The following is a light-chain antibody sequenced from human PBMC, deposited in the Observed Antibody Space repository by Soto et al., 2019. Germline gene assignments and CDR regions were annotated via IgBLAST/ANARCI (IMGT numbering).Light chain of an antibody. CDR3: QHRSEWPIT. J-gene: IGKJ5*01. CDR1: QSVSSS. Sequence: EMVTTHSPATLSMXPGXRXTLSXRASQSVSSSLVWYQQKPGQAPRLLIYAASNRATGIPARFSGSGSGTDFTLSISSLEPEDFAVYYCQHRSEWPITFGQGTRLEIK. V-gene: IGKV3-11*01. CDR2: AAS.